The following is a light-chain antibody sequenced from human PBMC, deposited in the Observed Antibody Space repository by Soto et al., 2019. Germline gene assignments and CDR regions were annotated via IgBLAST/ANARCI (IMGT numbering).Light chain of an antibody. CDR2: EVT. CDR1: GSDVGGYDY. Sequence: SALTQPASVSGSPGQSITISRTGTGSDVGGYDYVSWYQHHPGKAPKVMIYEVTNRPSGVSNRFSGSKSGNTASLTISGLLAEDEADYYCSSYTSSSTYVFGTGTKVTVL. V-gene: IGLV2-14*01. J-gene: IGLJ1*01. CDR3: SSYTSSSTYV.